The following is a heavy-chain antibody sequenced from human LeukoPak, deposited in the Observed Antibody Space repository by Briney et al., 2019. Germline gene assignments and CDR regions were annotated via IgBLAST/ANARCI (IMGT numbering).Heavy chain of an antibody. CDR2: IYHSGST. Sequence: SETLSLTCAVSGGSISSGGYSWSWLRQPPGRGLEWIGYIYHSGSTYYNPSLKSRVTISVNRSKNQFSLKLSSVTAADTAVYYCARGGYCSSTSCSSNWFDPWGQGTLVTVSS. D-gene: IGHD2-2*01. V-gene: IGHV4-30-2*01. J-gene: IGHJ5*02. CDR1: GGSISSGGYS. CDR3: ARGGYCSSTSCSSNWFDP.